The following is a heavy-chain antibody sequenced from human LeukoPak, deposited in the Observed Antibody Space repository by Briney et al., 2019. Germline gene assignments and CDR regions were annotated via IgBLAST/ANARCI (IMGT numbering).Heavy chain of an antibody. CDR1: GGSFSGYY. J-gene: IGHJ4*02. V-gene: IGHV4-34*01. Sequence: SETLSLTCAVYGGSFSGYYWSWIRQPPGKGVEWIGEINHSGRSNYSPSLKRRVNISVDTSKKQFSLKLRCVTAADTAVYYCARGKWYDILTGYFDYFDYWGQGTLVTVSS. CDR2: INHSGRS. D-gene: IGHD3-9*01. CDR3: ARGKWYDILTGYFDYFDY.